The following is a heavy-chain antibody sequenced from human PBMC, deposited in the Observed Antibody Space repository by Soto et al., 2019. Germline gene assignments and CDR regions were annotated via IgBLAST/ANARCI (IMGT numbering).Heavy chain of an antibody. CDR3: ARDWFYDNDFWSGPFDY. CDR2: IIPIFGTA. Sequence: QVQLVQSGAEVKKPGSSVKVSCKASGGTFSSYAISWVRQAPGQGLEWMGGIIPIFGTANYAQKFQGRVTITADESTSTAYMELSSLRSEDTAVYYCARDWFYDNDFWSGPFDYWGQGTLVTVSS. J-gene: IGHJ4*02. D-gene: IGHD3-3*01. CDR1: GGTFSSYA. V-gene: IGHV1-69*01.